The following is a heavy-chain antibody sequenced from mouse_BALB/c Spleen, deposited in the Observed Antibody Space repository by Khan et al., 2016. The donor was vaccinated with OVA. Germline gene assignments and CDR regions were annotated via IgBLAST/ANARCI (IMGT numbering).Heavy chain of an antibody. J-gene: IGHJ4*01. CDR1: GFSLTNYG. CDR2: IWNDGTT. CDR3: ARQPYYHYNIMDY. V-gene: IGHV2-6-1*01. D-gene: IGHD2-10*01. Sequence: QVQLQQSGPGLAAPSQSLSFTCTISGFSLTNYGVHWVRQPPGKGLEWLVVIWNDGTTTYNSSLKSRLTITKDNSQSQVFLKMNSLQTDDTAIYFCARQPYYHYNIMDYWGQGTSVTVSS.